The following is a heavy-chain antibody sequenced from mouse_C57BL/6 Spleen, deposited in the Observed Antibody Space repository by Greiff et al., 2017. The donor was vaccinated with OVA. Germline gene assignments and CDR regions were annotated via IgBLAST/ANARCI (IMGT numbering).Heavy chain of an antibody. J-gene: IGHJ3*01. Sequence: VQLQQPGAELVKPGASVKLSCKASGYTFTSSWMHWVKQRPGKGLEWIGMIHPNSGSTNYTEKFKSKATLTVDKSSSTAYMQLSSLTAEDSAVYYRGRSESYQGQGTLVTVSA. CDR3: GRSESY. V-gene: IGHV1-64*01. CDR1: GYTFTSSW. CDR2: IHPNSGST.